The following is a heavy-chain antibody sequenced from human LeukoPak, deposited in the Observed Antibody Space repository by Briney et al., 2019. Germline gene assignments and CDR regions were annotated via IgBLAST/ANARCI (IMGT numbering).Heavy chain of an antibody. CDR3: ARDGYLAVDY. J-gene: IGHJ4*02. CDR2: IHTSGNT. CDR1: GGSISSGSYC. Sequence: SETLSLTCAVSGGSISSGSYCWSWIRQPAGKGLEWIEHIHTSGNTNYNPSLKRRVTISVDTSNNQFSLMLSSLTAADTAVYYCARDGYLAVDYWGQGTLVTVSS. D-gene: IGHD2-2*03. V-gene: IGHV4-61*09.